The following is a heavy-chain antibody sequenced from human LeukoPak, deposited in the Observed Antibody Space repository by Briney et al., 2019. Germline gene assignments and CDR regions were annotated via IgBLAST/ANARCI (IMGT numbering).Heavy chain of an antibody. CDR1: GYTFTGYY. D-gene: IGHD3-9*01. CDR2: INPNSGGT. V-gene: IGHV1-2*02. Sequence: ASVKVSCKASGYTFTGYYMHWVRQAPGQGLEWMGWINPNSGGTNYAQKFQGRVTMTEDTSTDTAYMELSSLRSEDTAVYYCATNPDYDILASRESPNHYWGQGTLVTVSS. J-gene: IGHJ4*02. CDR3: ATNPDYDILASRESPNHY.